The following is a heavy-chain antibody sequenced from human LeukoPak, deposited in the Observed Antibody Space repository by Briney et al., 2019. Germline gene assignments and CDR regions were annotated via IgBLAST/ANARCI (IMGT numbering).Heavy chain of an antibody. CDR1: GFTFISYA. D-gene: IGHD3-10*01. Sequence: GGSLRLSCAASGFTFISYAMSWVRQAPGKGLEWVSAISGSGGSTYYAGSVKGRFTISRDNSKNTLYLQMNSLRAEDTAVYYCAKDRLGNYGSGSSFDYWGQGTLVTVSS. CDR3: AKDRLGNYGSGSSFDY. J-gene: IGHJ4*02. CDR2: ISGSGGST. V-gene: IGHV3-23*01.